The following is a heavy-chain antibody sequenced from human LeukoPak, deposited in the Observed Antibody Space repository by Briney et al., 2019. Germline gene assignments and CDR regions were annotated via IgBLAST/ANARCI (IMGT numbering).Heavy chain of an antibody. Sequence: PSETLSLTCTVSGGSISSYYWTWIRQPPGKGLEWIGYIYYTGATSYNPSLKSRVTISVDTSKNQFSLKLSSVTAADTAVYYCARGHCSGGSCYSYYYYGMDVWGQGTTVTVSS. CDR3: ARGHCSGGSCYSYYYYGMDV. CDR1: GGSISSYY. D-gene: IGHD2-15*01. J-gene: IGHJ6*02. CDR2: IYYTGAT. V-gene: IGHV4-59*12.